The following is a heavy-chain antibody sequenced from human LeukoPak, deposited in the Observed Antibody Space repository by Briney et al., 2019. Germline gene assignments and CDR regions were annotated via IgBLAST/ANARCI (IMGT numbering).Heavy chain of an antibody. Sequence: ASVKVSCKASGYTFTSYTMHWVRQAPGQRLEWMGWINTGNGNTKYSQELQGRVTMTTDTSTSTAYMELRSLRSDDTAVYYCARDGGRVTMVRGVKSFDYWGQGTLVTVSS. CDR1: GYTFTSYT. D-gene: IGHD3-10*01. CDR2: INTGNGNT. J-gene: IGHJ4*02. CDR3: ARDGGRVTMVRGVKSFDY. V-gene: IGHV1-3*04.